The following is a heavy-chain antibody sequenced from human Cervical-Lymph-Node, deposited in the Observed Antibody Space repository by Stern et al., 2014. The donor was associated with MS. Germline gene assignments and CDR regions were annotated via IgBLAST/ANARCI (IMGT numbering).Heavy chain of an antibody. V-gene: IGHV3-74*01. CDR1: GFTFSSYW. CDR2: INSDGSST. J-gene: IGHJ4*02. Sequence: VQLVESGGGLVQPGGSLRLSCAASGFTFSSYWMHWVRQAPGKGLVWVSRINSDGSSTRYADSVQGRFTVSRDNAKNTLYLQMNSLRAEDTAVYYCAWVDYYGSGSYYNYWGQGTLVTVSS. D-gene: IGHD3-10*01. CDR3: AWVDYYGSGSYYNY.